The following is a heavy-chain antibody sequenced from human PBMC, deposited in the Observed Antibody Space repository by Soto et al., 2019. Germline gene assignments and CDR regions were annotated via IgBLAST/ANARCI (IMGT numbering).Heavy chain of an antibody. CDR1: GYTFTSYG. V-gene: IGHV1-18*01. Sequence: QVQLVQSGAEVKQPGASVKVSCKASGYTFTSYGISWVRQAPGQGLEWMGWISAYNGNTNYAQKLQGRVTMTTATSTSKAYMELRSLRSDDTAVYYCARDPFLGFGELFPHFDYWGQGTLVTVSS. J-gene: IGHJ4*02. CDR3: ARDPFLGFGELFPHFDY. CDR2: ISAYNGNT. D-gene: IGHD3-10*01.